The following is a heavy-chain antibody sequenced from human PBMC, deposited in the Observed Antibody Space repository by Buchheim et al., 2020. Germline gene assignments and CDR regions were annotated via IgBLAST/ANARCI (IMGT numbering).Heavy chain of an antibody. CDR2: ISYSGIT. CDR3: ARQITMVRGLTVNDYYYMDV. J-gene: IGHJ6*03. CDR1: GGSIISSSYY. Sequence: QLQVQESGPGLVRPSETLFLTCTVSGGSIISSSYYWGWVRQPPGKGLEWIGSISYSGITYYTPSLKSRVTMSVDTSKDQFSLKLSSVTAADTAVYYCARQITMVRGLTVNDYYYMDVWGKGTT. V-gene: IGHV4-39*01. D-gene: IGHD3-10*01.